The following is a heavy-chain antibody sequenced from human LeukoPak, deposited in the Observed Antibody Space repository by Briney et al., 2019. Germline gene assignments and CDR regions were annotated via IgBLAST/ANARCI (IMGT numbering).Heavy chain of an antibody. CDR3: ARDGGYGDYGPSFDY. Sequence: PGGSLRLSCAASGFTVSSNYMSWVRQAPGKGLEWVSVIYSGGSTYYADSVKGRFTISRDNSKNTLYLQMNSLRAEDTAVYYCARDGGYGDYGPSFDYWGQGTLVTVSS. V-gene: IGHV3-53*01. J-gene: IGHJ4*02. CDR2: IYSGGST. CDR1: GFTVSSNY. D-gene: IGHD4-17*01.